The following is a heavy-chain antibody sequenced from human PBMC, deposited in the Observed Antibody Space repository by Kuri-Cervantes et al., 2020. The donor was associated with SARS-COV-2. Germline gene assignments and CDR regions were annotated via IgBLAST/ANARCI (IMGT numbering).Heavy chain of an antibody. V-gene: IGHV1-18*01. J-gene: IGHJ4*02. Sequence: ASVKVSCKASGYTFSTYGITWVRQAPGRGLEWMGWISTYNGNTNYAQILQGRITMTTDTSTSTAYMELRSLRSHDTAVYYCATGTFTVTPDYWGQGTLVTVSS. CDR2: ISTYNGNT. CDR1: GYTFSTYG. CDR3: ATGTFTVTPDY. D-gene: IGHD4-17*01.